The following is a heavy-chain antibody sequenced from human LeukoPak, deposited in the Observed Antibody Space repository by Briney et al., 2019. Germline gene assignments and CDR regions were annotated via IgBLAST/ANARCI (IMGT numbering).Heavy chain of an antibody. CDR2: INPNSGDT. V-gene: IGHV1-2*02. J-gene: IGHJ6*03. CDR3: AREFVLLPAATYYYYYYMDV. CDR1: GYTFTGYY. D-gene: IGHD2-2*01. Sequence: ASVKVSCKASGYTFTGYYMHWVRQAPGQGLEWMGWINPNSGDTNYAQKFQGRVTMTRDTSISTAYMELSRLRSDDTAVYYCAREFVLLPAATYYYYYYMDVWGKGTTVTVSS.